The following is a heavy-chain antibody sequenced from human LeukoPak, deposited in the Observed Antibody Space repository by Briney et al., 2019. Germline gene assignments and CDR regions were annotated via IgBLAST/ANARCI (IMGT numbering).Heavy chain of an antibody. CDR2: ISGSGGST. D-gene: IGHD6-6*01. V-gene: IGHV3-23*01. Sequence: GGSLRLSCAASGVTFSSYAMSWVRQAPGGGREWVSAISGSGGSTYYADSVKGRFTISRDNSKNTLYLQMNSLRAEDTAVYYCAKDSSSSSLVDAFDIWGQATMVTVSS. CDR1: GVTFSSYA. CDR3: AKDSSSSSLVDAFDI. J-gene: IGHJ3*02.